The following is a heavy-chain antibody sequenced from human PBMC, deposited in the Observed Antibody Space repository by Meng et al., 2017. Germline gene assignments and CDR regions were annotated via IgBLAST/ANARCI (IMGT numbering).Heavy chain of an antibody. J-gene: IGHJ4*02. CDR3: ATGAAAADH. V-gene: IGHV3-15*01. CDR2: IKRNRDGGTI. CDR1: GLRFQDAW. D-gene: IGHD6-13*01. Sequence: EVQVVGSGGGLVRPGGSLRLTCVSAGLRFQDAWMSWVRQAPGKGLEWVGRIKRNRDGGTIDYAARVKGRFTISRDESKNTLYLQMDSLITEDTAVYFCATGAAAADHWGQGTLVTVSS.